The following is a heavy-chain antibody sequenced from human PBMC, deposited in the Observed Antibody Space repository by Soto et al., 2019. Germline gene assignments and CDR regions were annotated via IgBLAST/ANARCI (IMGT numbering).Heavy chain of an antibody. CDR2: IKEDGSEK. V-gene: IGHV3-7*01. J-gene: IGHJ6*02. Sequence: HPGGSLRLSCAASGFTFSNYWMTWVRQAPGKGLEWVANIKEDGSEKYYVDSVKGRFTISRDNAKNSLYLQMNSLRAEDTALYYSARAMDVWGQGTTVTVSS. CDR3: ARAMDV. CDR1: GFTFSNYW.